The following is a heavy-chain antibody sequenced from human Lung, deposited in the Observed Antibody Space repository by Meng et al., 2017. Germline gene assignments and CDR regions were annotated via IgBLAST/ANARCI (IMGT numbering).Heavy chain of an antibody. CDR2: FTSSTSYI. CDR1: GFIFSSYS. J-gene: IGHJ4*02. V-gene: IGHV3-21*01. D-gene: IGHD3-22*01. CDR3: ARDLYYYDNSGPIDY. Sequence: VRLVESGGGLVKPGGSLRLSCAASGFIFSSYSMNWVRQAPGKGLEWVSSFTSSTSYIYYADSVKGRFTISRDNAKNSLYLQMSSLRAEDTAVYYCARDLYYYDNSGPIDYWGQGTLVTVSS.